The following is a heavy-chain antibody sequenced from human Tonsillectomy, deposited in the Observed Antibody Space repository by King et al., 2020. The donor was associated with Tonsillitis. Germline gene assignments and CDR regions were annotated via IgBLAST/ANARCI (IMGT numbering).Heavy chain of an antibody. V-gene: IGHV1-69*12. D-gene: IGHD3-10*01. CDR2: IIPICGTD. CDR3: AITMVRGVMVYYYMDV. J-gene: IGHJ6*03. CDR1: GGTLSIYT. Sequence: VQLVQSVAEVKKPGASVKVSCKASGGTLSIYTINWVRQAPGQGLECMGDIIPICGTDNSAQKFQGRGTISADESTKTAYMELSSLRSEDTAVYYCAITMVRGVMVYYYMDVWGKGTTVTVSS.